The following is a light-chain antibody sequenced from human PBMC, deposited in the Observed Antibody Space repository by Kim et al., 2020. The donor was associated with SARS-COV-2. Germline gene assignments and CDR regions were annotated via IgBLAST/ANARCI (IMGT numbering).Light chain of an antibody. Sequence: SITSSCTGTSSDVGGYIYVSWYQQHPGKAPKLMVYDVSQRPSGVSNRFSGSKSGNTASLTISGLQAEDEADYYCSSYTSSSTWVFGGGTQLTVL. J-gene: IGLJ3*02. CDR2: DVS. CDR3: SSYTSSSTWV. V-gene: IGLV2-14*04. CDR1: SSDVGGYIY.